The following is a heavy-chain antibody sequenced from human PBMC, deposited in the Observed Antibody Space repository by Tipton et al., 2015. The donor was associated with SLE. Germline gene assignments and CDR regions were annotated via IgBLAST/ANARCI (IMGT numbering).Heavy chain of an antibody. J-gene: IGHJ3*02. V-gene: IGHV4-34*01. CDR2: INHGGST. Sequence: TLSLTCAVYGGSFSGYYWSWIRQHPGKGLEWIGEINHGGSTNYNSSLKSRVTTSVDTSKNQFSLKLSPVTAADTAVYYCARVGYGGGDCYRGALDIWGQGSMVTVAP. CDR3: ARVGYGGGDCYRGALDI. D-gene: IGHD2-21*02. CDR1: GGSFSGYY.